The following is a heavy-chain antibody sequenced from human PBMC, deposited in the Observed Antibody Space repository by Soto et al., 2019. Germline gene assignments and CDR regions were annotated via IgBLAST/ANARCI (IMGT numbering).Heavy chain of an antibody. CDR2: IKSKTDGGTT. V-gene: IGHV3-15*01. CDR1: GFTFSNAW. D-gene: IGHD4-17*01. CDR3: TTDPTVTTNDY. J-gene: IGHJ4*02. Sequence: VGSLRLSCAASGFTFSNAWMSWVRQAPGKGLEWVGRIKSKTDGGTTDYAAPVKGRFTISRDDSKNTLYLQMNSLKTEDTAVYYCTTDPTVTTNDYWGQGTLVTVSS.